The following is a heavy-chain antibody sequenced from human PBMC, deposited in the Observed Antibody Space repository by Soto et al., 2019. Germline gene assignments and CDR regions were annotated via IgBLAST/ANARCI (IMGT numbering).Heavy chain of an antibody. CDR3: ERTMVRGYYYYGMDV. CDR1: GGSISSYY. Sequence: PSETLSLTCTVSGGSISSYYWSWIRQPAGKGLEWIGRIYTSGSTNYNPSLKSRVTMSVDTSKNQFSLKLSSVTAADTAVYYCERTMVRGYYYYGMDVWGQGTTVTVSS. V-gene: IGHV4-4*07. J-gene: IGHJ6*02. CDR2: IYTSGST. D-gene: IGHD3-10*01.